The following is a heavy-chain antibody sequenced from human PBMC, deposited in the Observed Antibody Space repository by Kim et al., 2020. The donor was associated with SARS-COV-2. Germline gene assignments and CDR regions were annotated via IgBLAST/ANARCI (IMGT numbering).Heavy chain of an antibody. D-gene: IGHD1-1*01. CDR3: ARVDPYNASGPPFFDY. CDR1: GYPFTRYW. J-gene: IGHJ4*02. Sequence: GESLKISCHGSGYPFTRYWITWVRQMPGKGLEWMGRIDPRDGYTTYNPSFQGHVTILVDSSVNTASLQWVSLKASDTAIYYCARVDPYNASGPPFFDYWGQGTLVTVSS. V-gene: IGHV5-10-1*01. CDR2: IDPRDGYT.